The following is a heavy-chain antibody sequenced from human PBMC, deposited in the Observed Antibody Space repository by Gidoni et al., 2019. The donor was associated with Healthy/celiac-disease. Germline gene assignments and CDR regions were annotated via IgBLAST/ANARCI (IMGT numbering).Heavy chain of an antibody. CDR3: ARAGLLRFLGWHDYYGMDV. Sequence: EVQLVESGGGLVKPGGSLRLSCAASGFTFSSYSMNWVRQAPGKGLEWFSSISSSSSHKYYADSVKGRFTIPRENPKNSLYLKMNSLSAEDTVLYYCARAGLLRFLGWHDYYGMDVWGQGTTFTVSS. CDR2: ISSSSSHK. CDR1: GFTFSSYS. V-gene: IGHV3-21*01. J-gene: IGHJ6*02. D-gene: IGHD3-3*01.